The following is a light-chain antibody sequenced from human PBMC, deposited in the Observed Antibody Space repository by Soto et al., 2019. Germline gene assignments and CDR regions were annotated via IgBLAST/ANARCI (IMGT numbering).Light chain of an antibody. Sequence: RMTQSPSSLSASTGDRVTITCRASQGVSSYLAWYQQKPGKAPQLLMYSASTLQSGVPSRFSGSGSGTDFTLTITSLQSDDFATYYCQQYYTYPYTFDQGTKLDI. CDR1: QGVSSY. J-gene: IGKJ2*01. CDR3: QQYYTYPYT. V-gene: IGKV1-8*01. CDR2: SAS.